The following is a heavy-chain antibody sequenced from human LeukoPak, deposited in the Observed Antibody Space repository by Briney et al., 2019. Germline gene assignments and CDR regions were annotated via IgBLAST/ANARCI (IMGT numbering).Heavy chain of an antibody. J-gene: IGHJ4*02. D-gene: IGHD5-18*01. Sequence: SQTLSLTCTVSGGSISSGDYYWSWIRQPPGKGLEWIGYIYYSGSTYYSPSLKSRVTISVDTSKNQFSLKLSSVTAADTAVYYCAREEDTAMVRGSGSFDYWGQGTLVTVSS. CDR3: AREEDTAMVRGSGSFDY. V-gene: IGHV4-30-4*08. CDR1: GGSISSGDYY. CDR2: IYYSGST.